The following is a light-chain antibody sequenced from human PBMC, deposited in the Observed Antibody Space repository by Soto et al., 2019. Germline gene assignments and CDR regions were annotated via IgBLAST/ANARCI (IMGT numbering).Light chain of an antibody. J-gene: IGKJ1*01. CDR1: QSVSSN. CDR2: GAS. CDR3: QQYNTWPLSWT. V-gene: IGKV3-15*01. Sequence: EIVMTQSPATLSVSPGERATLSCRASQSVSSNVAWYKQKPGQAPRLLIYGASTRATGIPARFSGSGSGTEFTLTISSLQSEDFAVYYCQQYNTWPLSWTFGQGTKVEIK.